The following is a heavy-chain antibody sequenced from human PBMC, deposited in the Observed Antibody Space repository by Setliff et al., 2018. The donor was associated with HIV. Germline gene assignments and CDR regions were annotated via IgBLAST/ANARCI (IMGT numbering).Heavy chain of an antibody. D-gene: IGHD3-22*01. CDR1: GFTFSDYA. Sequence: ASVKVSCKASGFTFSDYAIHWVRQVPGQRLEWMGWINAGNGNTRYSQEFQGRVTITKDTFATTAYMELRSLRSEDTGLYYCARERDSSGYQFDPWGQGTLVTVPS. V-gene: IGHV1-3*03. CDR2: INAGNGNT. J-gene: IGHJ5*02. CDR3: ARERDSSGYQFDP.